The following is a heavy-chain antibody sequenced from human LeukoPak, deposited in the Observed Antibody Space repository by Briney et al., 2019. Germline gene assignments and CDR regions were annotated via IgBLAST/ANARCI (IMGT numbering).Heavy chain of an antibody. CDR1: GFTLSSPG. CDR3: AGSIAVAGTIDY. D-gene: IGHD6-19*01. V-gene: IGHV3-33*01. J-gene: IGHJ4*02. Sequence: NRGRCLRPSRAPPGFTLSSPGMHWVRQAPGKGLEWVAAIWYDGSNKYYADSVKGRFTISRDNSKNTLYLQMNSLRVEDTAVYYCAGSIAVAGTIDYWGQGTLVTVSS. CDR2: IWYDGSNK.